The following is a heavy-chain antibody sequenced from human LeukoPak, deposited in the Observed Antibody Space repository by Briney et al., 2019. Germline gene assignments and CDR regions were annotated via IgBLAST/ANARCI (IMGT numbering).Heavy chain of an antibody. Sequence: GASVKVSCKASGYTFTSYGISWVRQAPGQGLEWMGWISAYNGNTNYAQKLQGRVTMTTDTSTSTAYMELRSLRSDDTAVYYCARSYYYGSGSDDAFDIWGQGTMVTVSS. V-gene: IGHV1-18*01. CDR1: GYTFTSYG. J-gene: IGHJ3*02. D-gene: IGHD3-10*01. CDR3: ARSYYYGSGSDDAFDI. CDR2: ISAYNGNT.